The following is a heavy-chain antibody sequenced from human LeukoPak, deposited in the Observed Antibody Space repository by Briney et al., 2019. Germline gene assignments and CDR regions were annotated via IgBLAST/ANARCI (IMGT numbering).Heavy chain of an antibody. V-gene: IGHV1-2*02. J-gene: IGHJ2*01. CDR3: ATATRYDSSDARSHYFDL. D-gene: IGHD3-22*01. CDR1: GYSFNEYY. CDR2: IVPITGDT. Sequence: GASVKVSCKAPGYSFNEYYVHWVRQAPGQGLEWMGWIVPITGDTRYAPRFQGGVTLSSDTSTSTAYLKLSSLRSDDTAVFYCATATRYDSSDARSHYFDLWGRGTLITVSS.